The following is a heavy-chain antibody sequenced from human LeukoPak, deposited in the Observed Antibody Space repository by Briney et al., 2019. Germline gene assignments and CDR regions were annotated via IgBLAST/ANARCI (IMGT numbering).Heavy chain of an antibody. CDR2: IIPIFGTA. Sequence: SVKVSCKASGGTFSSYAISWVRQPPGQGGEWVGGIIPIFGTANYGQTIQGRDTITADGSTSTAYMELSSLRSEDTAVYYCAREGGVVRMVYAPNTGWFDPWGQGTLVTVSS. CDR1: GGTFSSYA. J-gene: IGHJ5*02. D-gene: IGHD2-8*01. CDR3: AREGGVVRMVYAPNTGWFDP. V-gene: IGHV1-69*01.